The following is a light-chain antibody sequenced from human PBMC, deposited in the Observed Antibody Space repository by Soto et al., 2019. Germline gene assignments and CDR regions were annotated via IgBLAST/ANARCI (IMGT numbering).Light chain of an antibody. CDR2: DNN. CDR3: GTWDSSLGAVV. J-gene: IGLJ2*01. V-gene: IGLV1-51*01. Sequence: QSVLTQPPSVSAAPGQKVTISCSGSSSNIGNNYVSWYQQLPGTAPKLLIYDNNKRPSGIPDRFSGSKSGTSATLGITGLLTWEEADYYCGTWDSSLGAVVFGGGTKGTVL. CDR1: SSNIGNNY.